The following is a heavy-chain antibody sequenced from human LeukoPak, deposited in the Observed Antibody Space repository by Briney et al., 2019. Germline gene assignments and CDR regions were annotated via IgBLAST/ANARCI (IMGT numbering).Heavy chain of an antibody. CDR3: ARDPLADDSDAFDI. Sequence: SETLSLTCTVSGGSISSGGYYWSWIRQPPGKGLEWIGYIYHSGSTYYNPSLKSRVTISVDRSKNQFSLKLSSVTAADTAVYYCARDPLADDSDAFDIWGQGTMVTVSS. CDR2: IYHSGST. CDR1: GGSISSGGYY. V-gene: IGHV4-30-2*01. D-gene: IGHD3-3*01. J-gene: IGHJ3*02.